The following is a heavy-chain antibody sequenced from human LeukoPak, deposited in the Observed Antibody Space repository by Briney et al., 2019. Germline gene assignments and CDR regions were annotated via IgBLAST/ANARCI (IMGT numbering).Heavy chain of an antibody. CDR2: IYYSGST. Sequence: SETLSLTCTVSGGSISSSSYYWGWIRQPPGKGLEWIGSIYYSGSTYYNPSLKSRVTISVDTSKNQFSLKLSSVTAADTAVYYCARSWFSTGPADYWGQGTLVTVSS. CDR1: GGSISSSSYY. J-gene: IGHJ4*02. CDR3: ARSWFSTGPADY. V-gene: IGHV4-39*01. D-gene: IGHD6-13*01.